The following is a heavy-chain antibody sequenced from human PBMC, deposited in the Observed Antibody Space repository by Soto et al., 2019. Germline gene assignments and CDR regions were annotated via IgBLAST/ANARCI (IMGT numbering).Heavy chain of an antibody. V-gene: IGHV1-8*01. Sequence: QAPLVQSGAEVKKPGASVKVSCKASGYTFTGYDINWVRQATGQGLEWMGWMNPNSGNTGYAHNFQGRVTTTRDNSITTAYMELTSLRDGDSAVYYCAGEKVGTTGIDFWGQGTRVTVSS. D-gene: IGHD1-26*01. CDR1: GYTFTGYD. J-gene: IGHJ4*02. CDR2: MNPNSGNT. CDR3: AGEKVGTTGIDF.